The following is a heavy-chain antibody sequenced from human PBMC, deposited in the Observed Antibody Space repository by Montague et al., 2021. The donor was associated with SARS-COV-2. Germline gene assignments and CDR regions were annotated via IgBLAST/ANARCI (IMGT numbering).Heavy chain of an antibody. CDR1: GFTFSNFA. CDR3: ANHYSDGSGYPY. V-gene: IGHV3-23*01. CDR2: ISGSGGST. D-gene: IGHD3-22*01. Sequence: SLRLSCAASGFTFSNFAMSWVRQAPGKGLEWVSAISGSGGSTCYSDSLNGRFTISRDNSKNRLYLQINSLSAEDTAVFYCANHYSDGSGYPYWGQGTLVTVSS. J-gene: IGHJ4*02.